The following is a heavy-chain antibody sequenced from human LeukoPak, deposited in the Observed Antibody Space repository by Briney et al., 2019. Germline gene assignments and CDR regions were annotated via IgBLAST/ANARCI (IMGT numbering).Heavy chain of an antibody. D-gene: IGHD3-22*01. J-gene: IGHJ4*02. Sequence: PGRSLRLSCAASGFTFSSYGMHWVRQAPGKGLEWVAVIWYDGSNKYYADSVKGRFTISRDNSKNTLYLQMNSLRAEDTAVYYCAKAGGPYYYDSSVYPAFDYWGQGTLVTVSS. CDR1: GFTFSSYG. CDR3: AKAGGPYYYDSSVYPAFDY. V-gene: IGHV3-33*06. CDR2: IWYDGSNK.